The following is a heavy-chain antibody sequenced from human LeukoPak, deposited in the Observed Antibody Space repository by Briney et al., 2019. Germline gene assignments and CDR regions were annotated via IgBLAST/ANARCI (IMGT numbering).Heavy chain of an antibody. Sequence: GGSLRLSCAASGFTFSSYAMSWVRQAPGKGLEWVSAISGSGGSTYYADSVKGQFTISRDNSKNTLYLQMNSLRAEDTAVYYCAKEEYDSSGYRVDYWGQGTLVTVSS. V-gene: IGHV3-23*01. CDR1: GFTFSSYA. D-gene: IGHD3-22*01. CDR3: AKEEYDSSGYRVDY. J-gene: IGHJ4*02. CDR2: ISGSGGST.